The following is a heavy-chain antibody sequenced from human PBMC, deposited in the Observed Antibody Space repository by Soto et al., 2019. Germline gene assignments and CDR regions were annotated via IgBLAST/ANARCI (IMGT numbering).Heavy chain of an antibody. CDR1: GYTFTGYY. CDR2: INPNSGGT. CDR3: ARDLRRGALRYFDWSPRDYYYCGMDV. V-gene: IGHV1-2*02. J-gene: IGHJ6*02. D-gene: IGHD3-9*01. Sequence: AASVKVSCKASGYTFTGYYMHWVRQAPGQGLEWMGWINPNSGGTNYAQKFQGRVTMTRDTSISTAYMELSRLRSDDTAVYYCARDLRRGALRYFDWSPRDYYYCGMDVWGQGTTRTLSS.